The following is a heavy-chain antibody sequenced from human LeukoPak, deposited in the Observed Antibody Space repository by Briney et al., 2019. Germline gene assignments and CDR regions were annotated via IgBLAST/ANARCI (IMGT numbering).Heavy chain of an antibody. J-gene: IGHJ4*02. CDR3: ARHIPYDYGDYADC. V-gene: IGHV4-39*01. D-gene: IGHD4-17*01. CDR1: GGSINIRSYY. CDR2: IYYSGST. Sequence: SETLSLTCTVSGGSINIRSYYWGWIRQPPGKGLEWIASIYYSGSTYYNPSLKSRVIISVDTSKNQISLKLSSVTATDTAVYYCARHIPYDYGDYADCWGQGTLVTVSS.